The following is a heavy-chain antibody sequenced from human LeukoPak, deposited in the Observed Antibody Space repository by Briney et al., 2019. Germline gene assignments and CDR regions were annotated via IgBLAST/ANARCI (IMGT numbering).Heavy chain of an antibody. J-gene: IGHJ6*02. V-gene: IGHV1-18*01. CDR2: ISAYNGNT. D-gene: IGHD4-17*01. CDR1: GYTFTSYG. Sequence: GASVKVSCKASGYTFTSYGISWVRQAPGQGLEWMGWISAYNGNTNYAQKLQGRVTMTTGTSTSTAYMELRSLRSDDTAVYYCAKGIAVTTDYYYYYGMDVWGQGTTVTVSS. CDR3: AKGIAVTTDYYYYYGMDV.